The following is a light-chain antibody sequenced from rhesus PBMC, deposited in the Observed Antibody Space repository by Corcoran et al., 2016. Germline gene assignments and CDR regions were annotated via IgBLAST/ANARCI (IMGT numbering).Light chain of an antibody. V-gene: IGKV3-10*01. Sequence: QVILTQSPATLSLSPGERATLSCRASQSVSSYLAWYQQKPGQAPRLLINGASSRATGIPNRFSGSGSGTDFHLTISSLEPEDVGVYHCYQHSSGYSFGQGTKGEIK. CDR2: GAS. J-gene: IGKJ2*01. CDR3: YQHSSGYS. CDR1: QSVSSY.